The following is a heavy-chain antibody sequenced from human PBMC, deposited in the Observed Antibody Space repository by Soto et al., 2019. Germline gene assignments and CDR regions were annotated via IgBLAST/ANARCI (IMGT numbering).Heavy chain of an antibody. CDR2: IYYSGST. J-gene: IGHJ6*02. Sequence: SETLSLTCTVSGGSISSGDYYWSWIRQPPGKGLEWIGYIYYSGSTYYNPSLKSRVTISVDTSKNQFSLKLSSVTAADTAVYYCARGAMVRGGDLYYYYGMDVWGQGTTVTVSS. V-gene: IGHV4-30-4*01. CDR3: ARGAMVRGGDLYYYYGMDV. D-gene: IGHD3-10*01. CDR1: GGSISSGDYY.